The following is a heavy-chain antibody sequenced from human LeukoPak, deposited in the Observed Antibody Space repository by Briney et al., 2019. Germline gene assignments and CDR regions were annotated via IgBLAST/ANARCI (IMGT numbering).Heavy chain of an antibody. CDR3: ARLTPYSGSPLGDY. V-gene: IGHV4-39*01. Sequence: PSETLSLTCTVSGGSISSSSNFWGWLRQPPGKGLEWIGSISYSGSTYYNPSLKSRVTISVDTSKNQCSLKLSSVTAADTAVYYCARLTPYSGSPLGDYWGQGTLVTVSS. D-gene: IGHD1-26*01. J-gene: IGHJ4*02. CDR2: ISYSGST. CDR1: GGSISSSSNF.